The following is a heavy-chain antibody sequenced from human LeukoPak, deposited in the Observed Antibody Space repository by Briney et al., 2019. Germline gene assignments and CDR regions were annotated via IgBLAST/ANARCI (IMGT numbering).Heavy chain of an antibody. V-gene: IGHV3-23*01. CDR3: EKTTVGYSSGQKPAWPVDY. CDR1: GFTFGSHA. J-gene: IGHJ4*02. Sequence: GGSLRLSCEASGFTFGSHAMYWVRQAPGKGLEWVAGIFGSGGSPHYADPVKGRFTISRDNSRNTVYLQINSLRAEDTAVYYCEKTTVGYSSGQKPAWPVDYWGQGTLVTVSS. CDR2: IFGSGGSP. D-gene: IGHD5-18*01.